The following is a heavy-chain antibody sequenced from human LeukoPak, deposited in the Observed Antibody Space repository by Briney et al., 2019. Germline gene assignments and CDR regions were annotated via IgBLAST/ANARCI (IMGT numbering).Heavy chain of an antibody. V-gene: IGHV3-48*02. CDR2: ISSSSSSTI. CDR3: ARAIAVAGTSYYYGVDV. J-gene: IGHJ6*02. D-gene: IGHD6-19*01. CDR1: GFTFSSYS. Sequence: PGGSLRLSCAASGFTFSSYSMNWVRQAPGKGLEWVSYISSSSSSTIYYADSVKGRFTISRDNAKNSLYLQMNSLRDEDTAVYYCARAIAVAGTSYYYGVDVWGQGTTVTVSS.